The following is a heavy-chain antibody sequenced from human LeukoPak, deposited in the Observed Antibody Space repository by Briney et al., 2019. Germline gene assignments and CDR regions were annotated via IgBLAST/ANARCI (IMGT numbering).Heavy chain of an antibody. D-gene: IGHD6-13*01. J-gene: IGHJ2*01. CDR1: GGSISSYY. CDR2: IYYSGST. V-gene: IGHV4-59*01. CDR3: ARTYGSSGLGYFDL. Sequence: TSETLSLTCTVSGGSISSYYWSWIRQPPGKGLEWIGYIYYSGSTNYSPSLKSRLTISVDTSKNQFSLKLSSVTAADTAVYYCARTYGSSGLGYFDLWGRGTLVAVSS.